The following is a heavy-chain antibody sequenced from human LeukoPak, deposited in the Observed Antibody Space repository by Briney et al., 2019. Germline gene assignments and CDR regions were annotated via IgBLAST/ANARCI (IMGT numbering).Heavy chain of an antibody. CDR1: GGSFSGYY. CDR2: INHSGST. D-gene: IGHD3-16*02. J-gene: IGHJ6*03. CDR3: ARSDYDYVWGSYRLYYYYYMDV. V-gene: IGHV4-34*01. Sequence: SETLSLTCAVYGGSFSGYYWSWIRQPPGKGLEWIGEINHSGSTNYNPSLKSRVTISVDTSKNQFSLKLSSVTAADTAVYYCARSDYDYVWGSYRLYYYYYMDVWGKGTTVTVSS.